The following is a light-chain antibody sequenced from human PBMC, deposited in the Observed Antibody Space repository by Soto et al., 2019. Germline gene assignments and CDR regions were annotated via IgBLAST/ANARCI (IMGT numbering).Light chain of an antibody. CDR3: RSYTSTSTLYV. CDR2: EVS. Sequence: QSVLTQPASVSGSPGQSITISCTGSNSDIGTYNYASWYQQLPGKAPKLVISEVSNRPSGISGRFSGSKSGNAASLTICGLQADDEATYYCRSYTSTSTLYVFGPGTKVTVL. CDR1: NSDIGTYNY. V-gene: IGLV2-14*01. J-gene: IGLJ1*01.